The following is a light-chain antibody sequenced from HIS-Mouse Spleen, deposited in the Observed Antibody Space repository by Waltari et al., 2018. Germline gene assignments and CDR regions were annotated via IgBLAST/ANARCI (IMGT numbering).Light chain of an antibody. V-gene: IGLV2-23*01. J-gene: IGLJ3*02. CDR1: SSDVGSYNL. CDR2: EGS. Sequence: QSALTQPASVSGSPGQSITISCTGTSSDVGSYNLFSWYQQNPGKAPKLMIYEGSKRPSGFSHRFSGSKSGNTASLTISGLQAEDEADYYCCSYAGSSTLVFGGGTKLTVL. CDR3: CSYAGSSTLV.